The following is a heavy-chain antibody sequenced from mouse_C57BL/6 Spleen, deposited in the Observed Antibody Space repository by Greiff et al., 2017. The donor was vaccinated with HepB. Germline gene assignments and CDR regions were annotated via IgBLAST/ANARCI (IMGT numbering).Heavy chain of an antibody. D-gene: IGHD1-1*01. CDR2: RWRGGST. CDR3: ARSSSYLSWYFDV. CDR1: GFSLTSYG. J-gene: IGHJ1*03. Sequence: QVQLQQSGPGLVQPSQSLSITCTVSGFSLTSYGVHWVRQSPGKGLEWLGVRWRGGSTDYNAAFISRLSISKDNSKSQVFFKMNSLKADDTAIYYCARSSSYLSWYFDVWGTGTTVTVSS. V-gene: IGHV2-2*01.